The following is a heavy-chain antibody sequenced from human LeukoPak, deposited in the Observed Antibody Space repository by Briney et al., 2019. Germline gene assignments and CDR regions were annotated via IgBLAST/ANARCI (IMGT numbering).Heavy chain of an antibody. J-gene: IGHJ4*02. Sequence: GGSLRLSCATSGFTFNNFWMIWVRQAPGKGLEWVGRIKSNTDGGTTDYAAPVKGRFTISRDDSKHTLYLQMNSLKTEDTAVYYCTTEVAAAGRVDYWGQGTLVTVSS. D-gene: IGHD6-13*01. CDR3: TTEVAAAGRVDY. V-gene: IGHV3-15*01. CDR1: GFTFNNFW. CDR2: IKSNTDGGTT.